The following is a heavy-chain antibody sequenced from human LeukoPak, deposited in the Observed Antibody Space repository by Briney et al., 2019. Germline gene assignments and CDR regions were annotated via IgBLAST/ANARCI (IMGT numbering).Heavy chain of an antibody. CDR3: ASQSYYYGSGENWFDP. CDR1: GYTFTSYD. CDR2: MNPNSGNT. D-gene: IGHD3-10*01. J-gene: IGHJ5*02. V-gene: IGHV1-8*01. Sequence: ASVKVSCKASGYTFTSYDINWVRQATGQGLEWMGWMNPNSGNTGYAQKFQGRVTMTRNTSISTAYMELSSLRSEDTAVYYCASQSYYYGSGENWFDPWGQGTLVTVSS.